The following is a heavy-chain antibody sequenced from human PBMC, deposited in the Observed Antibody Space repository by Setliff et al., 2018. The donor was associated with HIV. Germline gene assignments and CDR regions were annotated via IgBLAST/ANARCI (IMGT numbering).Heavy chain of an antibody. CDR3: ARVPSRYCSYTTCPFFFDH. V-gene: IGHV1-2*02. CDR2: INPPCGGT. D-gene: IGHD2-15*01. CDR1: GYTFTDHY. Sequence: ASVKVSCKASGYTFTDHYMHWVRQAPGQGLEWMGWINPPCGGTNYAQKFQGRVTMTRDTSINTAYMEMSRLRSDDTAVYYCARVPSRYCSYTTCPFFFDHWGQGTLVTVSS. J-gene: IGHJ4*02.